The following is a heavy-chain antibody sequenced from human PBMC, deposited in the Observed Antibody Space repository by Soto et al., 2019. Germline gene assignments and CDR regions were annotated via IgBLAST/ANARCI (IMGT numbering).Heavy chain of an antibody. CDR3: ARQSEYYYASGRADPLYGMDV. Sequence: SETLSLTCTVSGGSISSSDSYWGWIRQPPGKGLEWIGNIYYSGSTYNNPSLKSRVTISVDTSKNQFSLKLSSVTAADTAVYYCARQSEYYYASGRADPLYGMDVWGQGTTVTVSS. D-gene: IGHD3-10*01. V-gene: IGHV4-39*01. J-gene: IGHJ6*02. CDR2: IYYSGST. CDR1: GGSISSSDSY.